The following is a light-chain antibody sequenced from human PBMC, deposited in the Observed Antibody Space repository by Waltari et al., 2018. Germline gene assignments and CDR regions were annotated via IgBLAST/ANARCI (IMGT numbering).Light chain of an antibody. Sequence: QSVLTPPPSVSGAPGQRVTISCTGSSPHIGAGSDVHWYQQLPGTAPKLLIYGNSNRPSGVPDRFSGSKSGTSASLAITGLQAEDEADYYCQSYDSSLSGSVFGGGTKLTVL. CDR3: QSYDSSLSGSV. CDR2: GNS. V-gene: IGLV1-40*01. CDR1: SPHIGAGSD. J-gene: IGLJ3*02.